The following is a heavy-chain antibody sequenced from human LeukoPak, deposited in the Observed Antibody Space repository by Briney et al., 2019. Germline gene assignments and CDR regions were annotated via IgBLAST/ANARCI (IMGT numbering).Heavy chain of an antibody. D-gene: IGHD1-26*01. V-gene: IGHV1-18*01. CDR2: ISAYNGNT. CDR3: ARVGESGSYPLMGY. CDR1: GYTFTSYG. J-gene: IGHJ4*02. Sequence: RASVKVSCKASGYTFTSYGISWVRQAPGQGLEWMGWISAYNGNTNYAQKLQGRVTMTTDTSTSTAHMELRSLRSDDTAVYYCARVGESGSYPLMGYWGQGTLVTVSS.